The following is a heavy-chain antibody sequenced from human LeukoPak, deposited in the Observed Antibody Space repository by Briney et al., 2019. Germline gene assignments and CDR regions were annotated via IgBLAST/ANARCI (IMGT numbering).Heavy chain of an antibody. D-gene: IGHD2-2*02. CDR1: GFTFSSYG. V-gene: IGHV3-48*01. J-gene: IGHJ4*02. CDR2: ISSSSSTI. CDR3: ARDLPGYCSSTSCYTVY. Sequence: PGGSLRLSCAASGFTFSSYGMNWVRQAPGKGLEWVSYISSSSSTIYYADSVKGRFTISRDNAKNSLYLQMNSLRAEDTAVYYCARDLPGYCSSTSCYTVYWGQGTLVTVSS.